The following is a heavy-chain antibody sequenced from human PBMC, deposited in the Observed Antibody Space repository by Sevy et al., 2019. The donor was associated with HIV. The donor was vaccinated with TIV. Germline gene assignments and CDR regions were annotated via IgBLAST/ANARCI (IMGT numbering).Heavy chain of an antibody. J-gene: IGHJ3*02. CDR3: ARDKNHYDRSVYYDAFDI. CDR1: GFTLSSFW. Sequence: GGSLRLSCAASGFTLSSFWMTWVRQAPGKGLEWVANIKEDGSDKNYLDSVKGRFTISRDNAKNSLYRQMNSRRAEDTAVYYCARDKNHYDRSVYYDAFDIWGQGTMVTVSS. V-gene: IGHV3-7*03. CDR2: IKEDGSDK. D-gene: IGHD3-22*01.